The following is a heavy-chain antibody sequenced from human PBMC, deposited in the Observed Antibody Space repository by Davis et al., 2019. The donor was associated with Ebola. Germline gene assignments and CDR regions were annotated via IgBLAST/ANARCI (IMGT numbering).Heavy chain of an antibody. D-gene: IGHD2-21*01. CDR3: AKAGEEDYEGVVVWGYYYYGMDV. CDR2: ISSSCSTI. CDR1: GFTFSSYE. Sequence: PGGSLRLSCAASGFTFSSYEMNWVRQAPGNGLEWVSYISSSCSTIYYADSVKGRFTISRDNAKNSLYPQMNSLGAEDTAVYYCAKAGEEDYEGVVVWGYYYYGMDVWGQGTTVTVSS. V-gene: IGHV3-48*03. J-gene: IGHJ6*02.